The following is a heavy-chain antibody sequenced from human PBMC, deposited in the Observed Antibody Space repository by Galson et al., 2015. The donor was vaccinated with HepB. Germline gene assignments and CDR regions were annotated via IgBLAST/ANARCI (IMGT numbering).Heavy chain of an antibody. CDR1: GYTFTNYD. CDR3: ARDTGSRHFDY. Sequence: SVKVSCKASGYTFTNYDLNWVRQATGQGLEWMGWMNPNTGATGYAQKFHGRVTMTRTASITTAYMELSSLTSEDTAVYYCARDTGSRHFDYWGQGALVTVSS. J-gene: IGHJ4*02. CDR2: MNPNTGAT. V-gene: IGHV1-8*01.